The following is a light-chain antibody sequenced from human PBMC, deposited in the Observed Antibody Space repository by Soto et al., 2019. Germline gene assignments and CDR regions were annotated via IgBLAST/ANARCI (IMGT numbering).Light chain of an antibody. J-gene: IGLJ3*02. Sequence: QSALTQPASVSGSPGQSIIISCTGTSSDVGGYNSVSWYQQHPGKDPKVIIYEVTNRPSGVSNRLSGSKSGNTASLTISGLQAEDEADYYCSSFTSFGTVVFGGGTKLTVL. CDR2: EVT. V-gene: IGLV2-14*01. CDR1: SSDVGGYNS. CDR3: SSFTSFGTVV.